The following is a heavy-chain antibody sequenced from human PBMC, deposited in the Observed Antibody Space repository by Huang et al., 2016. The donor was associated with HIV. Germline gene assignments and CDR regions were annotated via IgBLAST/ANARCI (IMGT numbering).Heavy chain of an antibody. Sequence: QLQLQESGPGLVKPSETLSLTCTVSGGSISSSSYYWGWIRQPPGKGLEWIGSIHYSGSTYYNPPLKSRVTISVDTSKNQFSLKLSSVTAADTAVYYCARHSDDFWSGYSYFDYWGQGTLVPVSS. V-gene: IGHV4-39*01. CDR3: ARHSDDFWSGYSYFDY. CDR1: GGSISSSSYY. CDR2: IHYSGST. J-gene: IGHJ4*02. D-gene: IGHD3-3*01.